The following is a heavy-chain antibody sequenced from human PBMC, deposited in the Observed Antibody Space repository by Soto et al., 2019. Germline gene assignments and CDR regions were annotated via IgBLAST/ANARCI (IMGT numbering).Heavy chain of an antibody. CDR1: GGSFSGYY. V-gene: IGHV4-34*01. CDR3: ASSPLLWFGELFSNWFDP. D-gene: IGHD3-10*01. J-gene: IGHJ5*02. Sequence: QVQLQQWGAGLLKPSETLSLTCAVYGGSFSGYYWSWIRQPPGKGLEWIGEINHSGSTNYNPSLKSRVTISVATSKNQFSLKLSSVTAADTAVYYCASSPLLWFGELFSNWFDPWGQGTLVTVSS. CDR2: INHSGST.